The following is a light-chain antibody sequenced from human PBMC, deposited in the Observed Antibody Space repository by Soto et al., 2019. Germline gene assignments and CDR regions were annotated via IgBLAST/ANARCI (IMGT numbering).Light chain of an antibody. J-gene: IGKJ4*01. CDR2: AAS. CDR1: QSVSSN. V-gene: IGKV3-15*01. CDR3: QQYNIRPLP. Sequence: EVVMTQTPATLSVSLWERATLSCMASQSVSSNLVWYQQKPGQAPRLLIYAASTRATGIPARFSGSGSGTEFTLTISSLQSEDFAVYTCQQYNIRPLPFCGGTKVDI.